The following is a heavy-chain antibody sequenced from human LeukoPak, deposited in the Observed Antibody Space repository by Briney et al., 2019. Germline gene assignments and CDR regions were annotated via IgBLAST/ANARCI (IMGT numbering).Heavy chain of an antibody. CDR1: GGTFSSYA. D-gene: IGHD3-22*01. Sequence: ASVEVSCKASGGTFSSYAISWVRQAPGQGLEWMGWISAYNGNTNYAQKLQGRVTMTTDTSTSTAYMELRSLRSDDTAVYYCARDTQLSSGYGDRDYYYYGMDVRGQGTTVTVSS. V-gene: IGHV1-18*01. CDR3: ARDTQLSSGYGDRDYYYYGMDV. J-gene: IGHJ6*02. CDR2: ISAYNGNT.